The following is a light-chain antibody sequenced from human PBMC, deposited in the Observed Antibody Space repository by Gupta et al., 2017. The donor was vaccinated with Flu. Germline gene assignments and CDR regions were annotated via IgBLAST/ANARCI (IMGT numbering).Light chain of an antibody. J-gene: IGKJ1*01. Sequence: EIALTQSPATLSLSPGERATLSCRASQSVSSYLAWYQQKPGQAPRLFIYDASNRDNGIPARFSGSGYGTDVTLTISNREPEEFAVYYCQLRSNWPPWTFGQGTKVEIK. V-gene: IGKV3-11*01. CDR2: DAS. CDR1: QSVSSY. CDR3: QLRSNWPPWT.